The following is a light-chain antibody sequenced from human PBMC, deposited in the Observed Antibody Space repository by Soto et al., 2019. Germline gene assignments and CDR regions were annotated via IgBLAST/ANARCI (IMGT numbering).Light chain of an antibody. CDR1: SSDVGGYNY. J-gene: IGLJ2*01. CDR2: EVS. V-gene: IGLV2-14*01. Sequence: QSALTQPASVSGSPGQSITISCTGTSSDVGGYNYVSWYQQHPGKAPKLMIYEVSNRPSGVSNRFSGSKSGKTASLTISGLQAEDEADYYCSSYTSSSTRVVFGGGTQLAVL. CDR3: SSYTSSSTRVV.